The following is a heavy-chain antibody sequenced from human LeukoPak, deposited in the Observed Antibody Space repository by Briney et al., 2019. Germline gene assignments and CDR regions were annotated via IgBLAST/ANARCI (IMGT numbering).Heavy chain of an antibody. Sequence: PGRSLRLSCAASGFTFDDYAMHWVRQAPGKGLEWVSGISWNSGSIGYADSVKGRFTISRDNAKNSLYLQMNSLRAEDTALYYCAKGQRNDVVNWFDLWGQGTLVTVSS. J-gene: IGHJ5*02. CDR3: AKGQRNDVVNWFDL. D-gene: IGHD1-1*01. CDR1: GFTFDDYA. V-gene: IGHV3-9*01. CDR2: ISWNSGSI.